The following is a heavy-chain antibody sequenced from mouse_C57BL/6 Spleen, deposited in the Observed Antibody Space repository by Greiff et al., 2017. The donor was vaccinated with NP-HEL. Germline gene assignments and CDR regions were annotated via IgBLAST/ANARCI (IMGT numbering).Heavy chain of an antibody. CDR2: ISSGSSTI. CDR1: GFTFSDYG. V-gene: IGHV5-17*01. J-gene: IGHJ1*03. Sequence: EVMLVESGGGLVKPGGSLKLSCAASGFTFSDYGMHWVRQAPEKGLEWVAYISSGSSTIYSADTVKGRFTISRDNAKNTLFLQMTSLRSEDTAMYYCARLAPYWYFDVWGTGTTVTVSS. CDR3: ARLAPYWYFDV.